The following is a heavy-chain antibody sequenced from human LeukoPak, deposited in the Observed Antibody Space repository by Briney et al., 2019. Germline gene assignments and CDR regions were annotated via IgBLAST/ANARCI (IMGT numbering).Heavy chain of an antibody. J-gene: IGHJ4*02. CDR3: ARDGSYSGSGSPSYY. D-gene: IGHD3-10*01. CDR2: IRYDGSNK. Sequence: GGSLRLSCAASGFIFSNYGMHWVRQAPGKGLEWVIFIRYDGSNKYYADSVKGRFTISRDNAKNSLYLLVNSLRAEDTAVYYCARDGSYSGSGSPSYYWGQGTLVTVSS. V-gene: IGHV3-30*02. CDR1: GFIFSNYG.